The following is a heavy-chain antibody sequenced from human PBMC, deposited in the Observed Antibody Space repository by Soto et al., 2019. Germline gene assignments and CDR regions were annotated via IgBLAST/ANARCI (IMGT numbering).Heavy chain of an antibody. Sequence: GGSLRLACAVTGFPFSTYGFHWVRQPPGKGLEWVAVIVSDGSAKYHADSVEGRFTISSDNSKDTLYLQMNSLRAEDTAVYYCARDDAFGNENGFDIWGQGTMVTVPS. V-gene: IGHV3-33*01. CDR2: IVSDGSAK. CDR3: ARDDAFGNENGFDI. D-gene: IGHD1-1*01. J-gene: IGHJ3*02. CDR1: GFPFSTYG.